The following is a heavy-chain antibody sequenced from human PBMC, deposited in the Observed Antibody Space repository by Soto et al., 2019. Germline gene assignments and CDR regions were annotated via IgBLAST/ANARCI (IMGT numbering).Heavy chain of an antibody. J-gene: IGHJ4*02. CDR3: ARELDIVATPDPYYFDY. Sequence: GASVKVSCKASGYTFTGYYMHWVRQAPGQGLEWMGWINPNSGGTNYAQKFQGRVTMTRDTSISTAYMELSRLRSDDTAVYYCARELDIVATPDPYYFDYWGQGTLVTASS. CDR2: INPNSGGT. CDR1: GYTFTGYY. D-gene: IGHD5-12*01. V-gene: IGHV1-2*02.